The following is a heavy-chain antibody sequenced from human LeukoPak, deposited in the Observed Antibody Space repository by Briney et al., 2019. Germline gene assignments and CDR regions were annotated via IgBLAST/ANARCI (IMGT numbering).Heavy chain of an antibody. CDR3: TTVDGYCSSTSCYSHFQH. Sequence: GGSLRLSCAASGITFSSAWMSWVRQAPGKGLEWVGRIKSKTDGGTTDYAAPVKGRFTISRDDSKNTLYLQMNSLKTEDTAVYCCTTVDGYCSSTSCYSHFQHWGQGTLVTVSS. CDR2: IKSKTDGGTT. D-gene: IGHD2-2*01. CDR1: GITFSSAW. V-gene: IGHV3-15*01. J-gene: IGHJ1*01.